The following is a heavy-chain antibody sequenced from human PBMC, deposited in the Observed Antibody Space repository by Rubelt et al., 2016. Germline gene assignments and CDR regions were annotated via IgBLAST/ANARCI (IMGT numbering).Heavy chain of an antibody. CDR2: IYYSGST. J-gene: IGHJ3*02. V-gene: IGHV4-38-2*02. CDR3: ARVSTNPDAFDI. Sequence: QVQLQESGPGLVKPSETLSLTCTVSGYSISSGYYWGWIRQPPGKGLEWIGSIYYSGSTYYNPSLKSRVTISVDTSKNQFSLKLSSVTAADTAVYYCARVSTNPDAFDIWGQGTMVTVSS. CDR1: GYSISSGYY.